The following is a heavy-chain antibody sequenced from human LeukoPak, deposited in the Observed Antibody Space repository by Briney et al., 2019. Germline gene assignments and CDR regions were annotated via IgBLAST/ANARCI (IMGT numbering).Heavy chain of an antibody. D-gene: IGHD3-10*01. CDR3: VRDFLRGAPDYFDQ. V-gene: IGHV3-30*14. CDR2: IGYDGVNK. Sequence: QAGESLRLSRAASGFTFSSYPMHWVRQAPGKGLEWVAVIGYDGVNKFYTDSVKGRFTISRDDSKNTLYLQMDSLRPEDTAVYYCVRDFLRGAPDYFDQWGQGTLVTVSS. J-gene: IGHJ4*02. CDR1: GFTFSSYP.